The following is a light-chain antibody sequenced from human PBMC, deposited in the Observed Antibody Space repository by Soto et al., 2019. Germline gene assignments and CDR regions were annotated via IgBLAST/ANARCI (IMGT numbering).Light chain of an antibody. CDR3: QQSA. Sequence: IQLTQSPSSLSASVGDRVTITCRASQGISSYLAWYQQKPGKAPNLLIYAASTLQSGVPSRFSGSGSGTDFTLTISSLQPEDFATYYCQQSAFGQGTKVEI. CDR1: QGISSY. V-gene: IGKV1-9*01. J-gene: IGKJ1*01. CDR2: AAS.